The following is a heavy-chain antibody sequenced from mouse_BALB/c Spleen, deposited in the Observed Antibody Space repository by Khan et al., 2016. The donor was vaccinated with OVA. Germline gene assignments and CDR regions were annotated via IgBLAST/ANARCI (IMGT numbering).Heavy chain of an antibody. V-gene: IGHV1S41*01. CDR3: ERENYYGSSCYAMDY. Sequence: DLVKPGASVKLSCKASGYTFTSYWINWIKQRPGQGLEWIGRIAPGSGSTYYNEMFKGKATLTVDTSSSTVYIQLSSLSSEASAVYFCERENYYGSSCYAMDYWGQGTSVTVSS. D-gene: IGHD1-1*01. J-gene: IGHJ4*01. CDR2: IAPGSGST. CDR1: GYTFTSYW.